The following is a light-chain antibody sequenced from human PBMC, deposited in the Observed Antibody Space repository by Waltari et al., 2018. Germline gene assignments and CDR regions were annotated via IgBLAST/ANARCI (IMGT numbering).Light chain of an antibody. CDR1: QSVGNN. CDR3: QQYSSWPPLYT. V-gene: IGKV3D-15*01. Sequence: EIVMTQSPATLSVSPGERATLSCMASQSVGNNLACYQQKHGQAPRLLIYAASTRATGTPARFSGSGSGTDFTLTIGSMQSEDFALYYCQQYSSWPPLYTFGQGTRLEIK. CDR2: AAS. J-gene: IGKJ2*01.